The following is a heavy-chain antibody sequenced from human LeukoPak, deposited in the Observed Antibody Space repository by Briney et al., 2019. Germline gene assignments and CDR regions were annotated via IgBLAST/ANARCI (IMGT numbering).Heavy chain of an antibody. CDR3: ARIIAARGYYYYGMDV. CDR2: INPNSGGT. J-gene: IGHJ6*02. D-gene: IGHD6-6*01. CDR1: GYTFTGYD. V-gene: IGHV1-2*02. Sequence: ASVKVSCKASGYTFTGYDMHWVRQAPGQGLEWMVWINPNSGGTNYAQKFQGRVTMTRDTSISTAYMELSRLRSDDTAVYYCARIIAARGYYYYGMDVWGQGTTVTVSS.